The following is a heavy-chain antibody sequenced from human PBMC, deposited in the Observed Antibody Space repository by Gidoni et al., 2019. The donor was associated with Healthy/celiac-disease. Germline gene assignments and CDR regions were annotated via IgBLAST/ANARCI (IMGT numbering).Heavy chain of an antibody. J-gene: IGHJ6*02. D-gene: IGHD1-1*01. Sequence: QVQLQESGPGLVKPSETLSLTCTVSGGSISSYYWSWIRQPPGKGLEWIGYIYYSGSTNYNPSLKSRVTISVDTSKNQFSLKLSSVTAADTAVYYCARDGKNVGYYYYGMDVWGQGTTATVSS. V-gene: IGHV4-59*01. CDR3: ARDGKNVGYYYYGMDV. CDR1: GGSISSYY. CDR2: IYYSGST.